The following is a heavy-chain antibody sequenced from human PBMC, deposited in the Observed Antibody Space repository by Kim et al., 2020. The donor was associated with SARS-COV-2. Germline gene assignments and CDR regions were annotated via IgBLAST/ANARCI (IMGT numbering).Heavy chain of an antibody. CDR1: GFTFSSYG. D-gene: IGHD1-1*01. CDR3: AKGASGTQDY. V-gene: IGHV3-30*18. CDR2: ISYDGSNK. Sequence: GGSLRLSCAASGFTFSSYGMHWVRQAPGKGLEWVAVISYDGSNKYYADSVKGRFTISRDNSKNTLYLQMNSLRAEDTAVYYCAKGASGTQDYWGQGTLVTVSS. J-gene: IGHJ4*02.